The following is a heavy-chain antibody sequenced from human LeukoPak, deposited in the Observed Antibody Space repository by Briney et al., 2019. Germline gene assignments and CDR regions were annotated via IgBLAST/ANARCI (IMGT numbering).Heavy chain of an antibody. CDR2: IWFDGSSK. J-gene: IGHJ4*02. CDR1: GFIFSDYG. CDR3: VSGNSGYDWILGY. Sequence: TGGSLRLSCAASGFIFSDYGMHWVRQAPGKGLEWVALIWFDGSSKHYADSVKGRFTVSRDNSKNTLYLEMKSLRREDTALYYCVSGNSGYDWILGYWGQGTLVTVSS. V-gene: IGHV3-33*01. D-gene: IGHD5-12*01.